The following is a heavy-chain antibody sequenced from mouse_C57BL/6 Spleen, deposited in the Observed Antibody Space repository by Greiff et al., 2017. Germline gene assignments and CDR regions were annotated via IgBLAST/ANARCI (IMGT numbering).Heavy chain of an antibody. CDR3: ARGGDYDVAWFAY. J-gene: IGHJ3*01. V-gene: IGHV1-61*01. CDR1: GYTFTSYW. D-gene: IGHD2-4*01. CDR2: IYPSDSET. Sequence: VQLQQSGAELVRPGSSVKLSCKASGYTFTSYWMDWVKQRPGQGLEWIGNIYPSDSETHYNQKFKDKATLTVDKSSSTAYMQLSSLTSEDSAVYYCARGGDYDVAWFAYWGQGTLVTVSA.